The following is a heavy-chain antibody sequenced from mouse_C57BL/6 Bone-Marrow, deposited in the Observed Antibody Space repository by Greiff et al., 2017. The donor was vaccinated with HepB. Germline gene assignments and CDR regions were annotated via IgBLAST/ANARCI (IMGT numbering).Heavy chain of an antibody. V-gene: IGHV1-81*01. J-gene: IGHJ3*01. CDR3: ARQRGGNYGFAY. CDR2: IYPRSGNT. CDR1: GYTFTSYG. Sequence: QVQLQQSGAELARPGASVKLSCKASGYTFTSYGISWVKQSTGQGLEWIGEIYPRSGNTYYNEKFKGKATLTADKSSSTAYMELRSLTSEDSAVYFCARQRGGNYGFAYWGQGTLVTVSA. D-gene: IGHD2-1*01.